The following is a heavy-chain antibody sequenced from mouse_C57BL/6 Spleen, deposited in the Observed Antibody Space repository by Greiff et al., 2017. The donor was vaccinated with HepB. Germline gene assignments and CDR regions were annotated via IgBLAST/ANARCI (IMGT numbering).Heavy chain of an antibody. CDR3: AREGDYDGFYAMDY. Sequence: QVQLQQSGAELVRPGTSVKVSCKASGYAFTNYLIEWVKQRPGQGLEWIGVINPGSGGTNYNEKFKGKVTLTADKSSSTAYMQLSSLTSEDSAVYFCAREGDYDGFYAMDYWGQGTSVTVSS. CDR1: GYAFTNYL. V-gene: IGHV1-54*01. CDR2: INPGSGGT. J-gene: IGHJ4*01. D-gene: IGHD2-4*01.